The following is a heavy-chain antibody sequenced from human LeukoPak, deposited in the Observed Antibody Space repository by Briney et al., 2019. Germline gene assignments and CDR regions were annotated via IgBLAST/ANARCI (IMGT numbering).Heavy chain of an antibody. D-gene: IGHD4-17*01. CDR1: GGSISSYY. J-gene: IGHJ6*03. CDR2: IYYSGST. V-gene: IGHV4-59*12. Sequence: PSETLSLTCTVSGGSISSYYWSWIRRPPGKGLEWIGYIYYSGSTNYNPSLKSRVTMSVDTSKNQFSLKLSSVTAADTAVYYCAREEVVEEGHTVTTSVGVVQSLYYYYYMDVWGKGTTVTISS. CDR3: AREEVVEEGHTVTTSVGVVQSLYYYYYMDV.